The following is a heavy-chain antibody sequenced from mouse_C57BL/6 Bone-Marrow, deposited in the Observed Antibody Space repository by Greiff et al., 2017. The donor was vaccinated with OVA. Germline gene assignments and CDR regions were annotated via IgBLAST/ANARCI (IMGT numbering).Heavy chain of an antibody. J-gene: IGHJ2*01. D-gene: IGHD2-1*01. CDR3: TIGGDGTPAFDYIDY. V-gene: IGHV1-5*01. CDR2: IYPGNSDT. Sequence: VQLKESGTVLARPGASVKMSCKTSGYTFTSYWMHWVKQRPGQGLEWIGAIYPGNSDTSYNQKFKGKAKLTAVTSASTAYMGRSCLTKEDSAVYYGTIGGDGTPAFDYIDYWGQGTTLTVSS. CDR1: GYTFTSYW.